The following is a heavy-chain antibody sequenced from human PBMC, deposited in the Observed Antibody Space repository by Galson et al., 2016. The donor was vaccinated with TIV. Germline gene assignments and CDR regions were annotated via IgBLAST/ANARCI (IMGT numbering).Heavy chain of an antibody. J-gene: IGHJ4*02. CDR2: ISYDGNIQ. D-gene: IGHD2-21*02. CDR1: GFTFKYYP. V-gene: IGHV3-30*04. CDR3: AREEASGSDPLRVTAGFDS. Sequence: SLRLSCAASGFTFKYYPMHWVRQAPGKGLEWVAVISYDGNIQTYADSVKGRFTLSRDNSKNTLYLQMSSLRDEDTAVYYCAREEASGSDPLRVTAGFDSWGQGTLVTVSS.